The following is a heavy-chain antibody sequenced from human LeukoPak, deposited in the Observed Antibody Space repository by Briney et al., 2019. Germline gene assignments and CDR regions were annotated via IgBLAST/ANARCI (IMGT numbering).Heavy chain of an antibody. CDR2: LNTKTGTP. D-gene: IGHD6-13*01. CDR1: GYTFSRNA. J-gene: IGHJ6*03. V-gene: IGHV7-4-1*02. Sequence: EGSVKVSCKASGYTFSRNAINWVRQAPGQGLEWMGWLNTKTGTPTYAQGFTGRFVFSLDISVSTTYLQISNLKPEDTAVYYCARTTEAHSWRTRYYDYYMDAWGKGTTVTVSS. CDR3: ARTTEAHSWRTRYYDYYMDA.